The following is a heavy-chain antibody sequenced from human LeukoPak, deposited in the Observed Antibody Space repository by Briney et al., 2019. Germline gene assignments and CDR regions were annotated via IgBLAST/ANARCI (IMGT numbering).Heavy chain of an antibody. D-gene: IGHD1-26*01. J-gene: IGHJ4*02. V-gene: IGHV3-30-3*01. CDR3: AKVRRGAASAIFDY. CDR1: GFTFSSYA. CDR2: ISYDGSNK. Sequence: GGSLRLSCAASGFTFSSYAMHWVRQAPGKGLEWVAVISYDGSNKYYADSVKGRFTISRDNSKNTLYLQMNSLRAEDTAVYYCAKVRRGAASAIFDYWGQGTLVTVSS.